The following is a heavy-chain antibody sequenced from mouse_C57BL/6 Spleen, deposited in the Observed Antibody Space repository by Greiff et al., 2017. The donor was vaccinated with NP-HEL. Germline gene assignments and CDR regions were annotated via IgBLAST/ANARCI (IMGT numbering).Heavy chain of an antibody. Sequence: QVQLQQSGAELVRPGASVTLSCKASGYTFTDYEMHWVKQTPVHGLEWIGAIDPETGGTAYNQKFKGKAILTADKSSSTAYMELRSLTSEDSAVYYCTRWTAQVTYYFDYWGQGTTLTGAS. D-gene: IGHD3-2*02. CDR2: IDPETGGT. CDR3: TRWTAQVTYYFDY. CDR1: GYTFTDYE. J-gene: IGHJ2*01. V-gene: IGHV1-15*01.